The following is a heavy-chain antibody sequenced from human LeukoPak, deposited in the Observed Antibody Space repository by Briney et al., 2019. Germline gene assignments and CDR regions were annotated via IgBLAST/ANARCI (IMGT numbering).Heavy chain of an antibody. CDR1: GFTVSSNY. J-gene: IGHJ4*02. CDR3: ARDLGSGYGDYSYFDY. CDR2: IYSGGST. V-gene: IGHV3-66*01. Sequence: GGSLRLSCAASGFTVSSNYMSWVRQAPGKGLEWVSVIYSGGSTYYADSVKGRFTISRDNSKNTLYLQMNSLRAEDTAVYYCARDLGSGYGDYSYFDYWGQGTLVTVSS. D-gene: IGHD4-17*01.